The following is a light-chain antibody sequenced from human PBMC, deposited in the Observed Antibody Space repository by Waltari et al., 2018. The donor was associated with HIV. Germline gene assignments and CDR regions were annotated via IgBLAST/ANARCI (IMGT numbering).Light chain of an antibody. CDR3: AAYAGNNIVI. Sequence: GSPGQSVTVSCTGTSSDIGYFNYVSWYQQHPGKAPKLLIYDVNKRPSGVPDRFSASKSGATASLTFSGLLAEDEADYYCAAYAGNNIVIFGGGTKVTV. CDR2: DVN. CDR1: SSDIGYFNY. J-gene: IGLJ2*01. V-gene: IGLV2-8*01.